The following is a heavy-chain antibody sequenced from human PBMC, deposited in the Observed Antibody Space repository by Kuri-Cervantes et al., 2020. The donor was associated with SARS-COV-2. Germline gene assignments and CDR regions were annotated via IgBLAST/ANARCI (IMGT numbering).Heavy chain of an antibody. CDR3: ARDSVDVFDI. CDR1: GYTFTGYY. CDR2: INPNSGGT. D-gene: IGHD3-10*01. J-gene: IGHJ3*02. Sequence: ASVEVSCKASGYTFTGYYMHWVRQAPGQGLEWMGWINPNSGGTNYAQKFQGRVTMTTDTSISTAYMDLSRLRSDDTAVYYCARDSVDVFDIWGQGTMVTVSS. V-gene: IGHV1-2*02.